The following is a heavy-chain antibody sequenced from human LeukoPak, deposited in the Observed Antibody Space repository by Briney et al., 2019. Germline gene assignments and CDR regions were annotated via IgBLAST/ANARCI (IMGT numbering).Heavy chain of an antibody. CDR2: ISAYNGNT. D-gene: IGHD1-26*01. CDR1: GYTFTSYG. J-gene: IGHJ4*02. CDR3: ARQFPVNRRYSGSYFSFSPRLDY. V-gene: IGHV1-18*01. Sequence: ASVKVSCKASGYTFTSYGISWARQAPGQGLEWMGWISAYNGNTNYAQKLQGRVTMTRDTSITTAYMELSRLRSDDTAVYYCARQFPVNRRYSGSYFSFSPRLDYWGQGTLVTVSS.